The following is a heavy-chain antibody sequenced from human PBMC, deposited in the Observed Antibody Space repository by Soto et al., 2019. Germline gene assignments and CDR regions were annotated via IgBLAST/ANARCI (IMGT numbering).Heavy chain of an antibody. Sequence: QITLKESGPTRVKPTQTLTLTCTFSGFSLTSRPMGVGWIRQPPGKALEWLVFIYWDDDKRYSPSLKNRLTITKDTSGNQVVLTMTNMDPLGTATYYCAHRLSGFNWNGGYFDYWGQGALVTVSS. D-gene: IGHD1-1*01. CDR2: IYWDDDK. J-gene: IGHJ4*02. CDR3: AHRLSGFNWNGGYFDY. V-gene: IGHV2-5*02. CDR1: GFSLTSRPMG.